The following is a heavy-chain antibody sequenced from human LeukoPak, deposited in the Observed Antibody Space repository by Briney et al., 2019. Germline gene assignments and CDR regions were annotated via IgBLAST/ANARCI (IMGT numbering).Heavy chain of an antibody. CDR2: IWYDGSNK. J-gene: IGHJ6*02. CDR3: ARDLLRFLEWLQYGMDV. D-gene: IGHD3-3*01. CDR1: GFTFRSHA. V-gene: IGHV3-30*04. Sequence: GTSLRLSCATSGFTFRSHAMHWVRQSPGKGPEWVAQIWYDGSNKYYADSVKGRFTISRDNSKNTLYLQMNSLRAEDTAVYYCARDLLRFLEWLQYGMDVWGQGTTVTVSS.